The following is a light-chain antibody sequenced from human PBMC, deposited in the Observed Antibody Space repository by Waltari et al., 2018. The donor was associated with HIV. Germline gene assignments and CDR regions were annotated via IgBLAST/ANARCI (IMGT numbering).Light chain of an antibody. Sequence: QSVLTQPPSVSGAPGQRVTISCTGTSSNIGANYEVNWYRQLPGTTPQVLIYGKNNRPSGVPDRFSGSKFGTSASLAITGLQPEDESDYHCQSYDSTLSGWVFGGGTKLTVL. V-gene: IGLV1-40*01. J-gene: IGLJ3*02. CDR1: SSNIGANYE. CDR2: GKN. CDR3: QSYDSTLSGWV.